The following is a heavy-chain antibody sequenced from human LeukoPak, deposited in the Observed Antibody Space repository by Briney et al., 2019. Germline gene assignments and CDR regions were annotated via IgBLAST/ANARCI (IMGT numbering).Heavy chain of an antibody. Sequence: PGGSLRLSCAASGFTFSSYAMHWVRQAPGKGLEYVSAISSNGGSTYYADSVKGRFTISRDNSKNTLYLQMSSLRAEDTAVYYCAKEVRPRTIVYAFDIWGQGTMVTVSS. CDR3: AKEVRPRTIVYAFDI. J-gene: IGHJ3*02. CDR1: GFTFSSYA. CDR2: ISSNGGST. V-gene: IGHV3-64D*06. D-gene: IGHD5/OR15-5a*01.